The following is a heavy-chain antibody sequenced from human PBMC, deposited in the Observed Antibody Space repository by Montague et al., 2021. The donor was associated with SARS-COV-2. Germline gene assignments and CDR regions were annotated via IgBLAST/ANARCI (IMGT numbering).Heavy chain of an antibody. CDR1: GFTFDDYS. D-gene: IGHD2-2*01. J-gene: IGHJ5*02. CDR2: ISWNSGSI. CDR3: AKAGSTSCYVRCGWFDP. Sequence: SLRLSCAASGFTFDDYSMHWVRQASGKGLEWVSCISWNSGSIDYADSVKGRFTISRDNAKNSLYLQMNSLRAEDTALYYCAKAGSTSCYVRCGWFDPWGQGTLVTVSS. V-gene: IGHV3-9*01.